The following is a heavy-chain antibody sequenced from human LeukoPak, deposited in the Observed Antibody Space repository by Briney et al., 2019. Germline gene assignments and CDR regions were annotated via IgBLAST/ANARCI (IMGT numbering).Heavy chain of an antibody. D-gene: IGHD3-22*01. CDR3: ARIVVGANYFDY. J-gene: IGHJ4*02. V-gene: IGHV1-18*01. CDR1: GYTFSTYG. Sequence: ASVKVSFKSSGYTFSTYGITWVRQAPGQGREGMGWISLYNGDTNYAQKFQRRVTMTPDTSTSTAYMELRSLRSDDTAVFYCARIVVGANYFDYWGQGTLVTVSS. CDR2: ISLYNGDT.